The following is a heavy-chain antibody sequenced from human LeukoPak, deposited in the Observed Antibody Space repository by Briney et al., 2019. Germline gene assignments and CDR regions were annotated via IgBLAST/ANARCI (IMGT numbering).Heavy chain of an antibody. CDR3: ARDGDRTYYDILTGYRLDYYYYYMDV. CDR1: GFTFSSYG. D-gene: IGHD3-9*01. V-gene: IGHV3-53*01. Sequence: GGTLRLSCAASGFTFSSYGMSWVRQAPGKGLEWVSVIYSGGSTYYADSVKGRFTISRDNSKNTLYLQMNSLRAEDTAVYYCARDGDRTYYDILTGYRLDYYYYYMDVWGKGTTVTISS. CDR2: IYSGGST. J-gene: IGHJ6*03.